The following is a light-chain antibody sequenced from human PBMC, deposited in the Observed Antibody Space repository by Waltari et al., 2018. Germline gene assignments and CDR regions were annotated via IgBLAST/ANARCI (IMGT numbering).Light chain of an antibody. CDR3: QSADSSTSSLI. V-gene: IGLV3-25*03. J-gene: IGLJ2*01. CDR1: VLSKRF. Sequence: SSGLTPPPSVSVSPGQTTRITCSGDVLSKRFSYWYQLKSGQAPLLLIFKDSERPSGIPERFSGSSSGTTVTLTISGVQPEDEADYYCQSADSSTSSLIFAGGTKLTVL. CDR2: KDS.